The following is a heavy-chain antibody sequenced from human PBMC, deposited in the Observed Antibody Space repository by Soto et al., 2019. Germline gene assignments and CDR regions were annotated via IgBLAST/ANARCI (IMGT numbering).Heavy chain of an antibody. J-gene: IGHJ6*03. CDR3: ARGRSFGYSSSWPYYYYMDV. V-gene: IGHV3-21*01. D-gene: IGHD6-13*01. CDR1: GFTFSCYS. Sequence: GGSLRLSCAPSGFTFSCYSMNWVRQPPGKGLEWVSSISSSSSYIYYADSVKARFTLSRDNAKNSLYLQMNSLRAEDTAVYYCARGRSFGYSSSWPYYYYMDVLGKGTTVTVSS. CDR2: ISSSSSYI.